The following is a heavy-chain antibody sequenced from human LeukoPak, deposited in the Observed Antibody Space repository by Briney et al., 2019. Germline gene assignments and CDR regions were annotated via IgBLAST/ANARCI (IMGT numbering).Heavy chain of an antibody. CDR3: ARGGRVVAGWIDAFDI. CDR1: GGTFSSYA. V-gene: IGHV1-69*05. CDR2: IIPIFGTA. D-gene: IGHD2-15*01. J-gene: IGHJ3*02. Sequence: SVKVSCKASGGTFSSYAISWVRQAPGQGLEWMGGIIPIFGTANYAQKFQDRVTITTDESTSTAYMELSSLRSEDTAAYYCARGGRVVAGWIDAFDIWGQGTMVTVSS.